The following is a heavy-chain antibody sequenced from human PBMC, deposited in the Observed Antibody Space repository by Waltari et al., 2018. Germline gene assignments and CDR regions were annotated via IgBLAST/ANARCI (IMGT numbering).Heavy chain of an antibody. CDR3: ARGALFDIWWFDP. CDR1: GYTFTGYY. CDR2: MNPNSGGT. V-gene: IGHV1-2*02. Sequence: QVQLVQSGAEVKKPGASVKVSCKASGYTFTGYYMHWVRQAPGQGLGWMGWMNPNSGGTNYAQKVQGRVTMTRDTSISTAYMELSRLRSDDTAVYYCARGALFDIWWFDPWGQGTLVTVSS. D-gene: IGHD3-9*01. J-gene: IGHJ5*02.